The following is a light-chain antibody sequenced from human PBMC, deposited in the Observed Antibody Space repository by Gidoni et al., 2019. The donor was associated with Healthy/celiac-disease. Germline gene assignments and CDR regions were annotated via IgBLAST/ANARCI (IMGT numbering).Light chain of an antibody. V-gene: IGKV1-5*01. CDR2: DAS. J-gene: IGKJ1*01. Sequence: DIQMTQSPSTLSASVGDRVTITCRASQSISSWLAWYQQKPWKAPKLLIYDASSLESGVPSRFSGSGSGTVFTLTISRLQPDDFATYYCQQYNSYWTFGQGTKVEIK. CDR3: QQYNSYWT. CDR1: QSISSW.